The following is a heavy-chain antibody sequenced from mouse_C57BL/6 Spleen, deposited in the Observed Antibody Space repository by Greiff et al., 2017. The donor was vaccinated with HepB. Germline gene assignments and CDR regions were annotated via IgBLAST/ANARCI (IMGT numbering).Heavy chain of an antibody. Sequence: EVKVVESGGGLVKPRGSLKLSCAASGFTFSSYAMSWVRQTPEKRLEWVATISDGGSYTYYPDNVKGRFTISRDNAKNNLYLQMSHLKSEDTAMYYCARDEGGAGFAYWGQGTLVTVSA. J-gene: IGHJ3*01. CDR3: ARDEGGAGFAY. CDR2: ISDGGSYT. CDR1: GFTFSSYA. V-gene: IGHV5-4*01.